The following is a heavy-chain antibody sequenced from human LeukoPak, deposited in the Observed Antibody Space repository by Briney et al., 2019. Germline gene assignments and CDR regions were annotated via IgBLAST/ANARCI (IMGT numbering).Heavy chain of an antibody. CDR2: ISYDGSNK. V-gene: IGHV3-30*18. CDR3: ANGKKLNY. CDR1: GFTFSSYG. D-gene: IGHD1-26*01. Sequence: PGGSLRLSCAASGFTFSSYGMHWVRQAPGKGLEWVAVISYDGSNKYYADSVKGRFTISRDNSKSTLYLQMNSLRAEDTAVYYCANGKKLNYWGQGTLVTVSS. J-gene: IGHJ4*02.